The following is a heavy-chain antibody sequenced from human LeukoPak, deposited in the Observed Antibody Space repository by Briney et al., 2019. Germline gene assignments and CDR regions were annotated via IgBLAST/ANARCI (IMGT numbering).Heavy chain of an antibody. Sequence: GGSLRLSRAASGFTFSSYSMNWVRQAPGKGLEWVSSISSSSSYIYYADSMKGRFTISRDNAKNSLYLQMNSLRAEDTAVYYCARDHDSGWSKNANYFDYWGQGALVTVSS. CDR2: ISSSSSYI. D-gene: IGHD6-19*01. J-gene: IGHJ4*02. CDR1: GFTFSSYS. V-gene: IGHV3-21*01. CDR3: ARDHDSGWSKNANYFDY.